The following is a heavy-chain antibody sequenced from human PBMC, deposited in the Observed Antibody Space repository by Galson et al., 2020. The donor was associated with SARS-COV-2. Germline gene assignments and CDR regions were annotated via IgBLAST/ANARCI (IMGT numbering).Heavy chain of an antibody. CDR2: IYYSGST. V-gene: IGHV4-59*01. CDR1: GVSISSYY. J-gene: IGHJ4*02. CDR3: ARESYDSSGYYLAYFDY. Sequence: SETLSLTCTVSGVSISSYYWRWIRQPPGKGLERIGYIYYSGSTNYNPSLKSRVTISVDTSKNQFSLKLSSVTAADTAVYYCARESYDSSGYYLAYFDYWGQGTLVTVSS. D-gene: IGHD3-22*01.